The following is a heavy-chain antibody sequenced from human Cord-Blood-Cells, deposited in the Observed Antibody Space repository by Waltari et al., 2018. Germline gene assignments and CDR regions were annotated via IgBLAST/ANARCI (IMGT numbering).Heavy chain of an antibody. Sequence: EVQLVESGGGLLQPGGSLRLSCAASGFTVSSTYMSWVRQAPGKGLEWVSVIYSGGSTYYADSVKGRFTISRDNSKNTLYLQMNSLRAEDTAVYYCASEVAARGDFDYWGQGTLVTVSS. CDR2: IYSGGST. D-gene: IGHD6-6*01. CDR1: GFTVSSTY. J-gene: IGHJ4*02. CDR3: ASEVAARGDFDY. V-gene: IGHV3-53*01.